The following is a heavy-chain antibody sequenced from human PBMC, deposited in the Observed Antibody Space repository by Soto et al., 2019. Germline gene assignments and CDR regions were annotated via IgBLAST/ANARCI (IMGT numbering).Heavy chain of an antibody. Sequence: PWETLSLTCTASGGSLSSSSYYWGWIGQRPGKGLEWIGSICYSGSTYYNPSLKRRVTISVDTSKNQFSLKLSSVTAADTAVYYCARHVPNCRGGSCYWDWFDPWGQGTLVTVSS. D-gene: IGHD2-15*01. J-gene: IGHJ5*02. V-gene: IGHV4-39*01. CDR2: ICYSGST. CDR3: ARHVPNCRGGSCYWDWFDP. CDR1: GGSLSSSSYY.